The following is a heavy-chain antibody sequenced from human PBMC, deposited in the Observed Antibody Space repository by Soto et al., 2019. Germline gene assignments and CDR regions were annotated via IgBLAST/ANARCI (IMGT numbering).Heavy chain of an antibody. CDR2: MSAYNDYT. CDR3: ARGGYYDKVWGKMNYYGLDV. Sequence: QVRLVQSAAEVKKPGASVKVSCKASGYTFIRYGITWVRQAPGEGLEWMGWMSAYNDYTNYAQKLQGRVTMTTDTSTSTVYMELRSLRSDDTAVYYCARGGYYDKVWGKMNYYGLDVWGQGTTVTVSS. J-gene: IGHJ6*02. V-gene: IGHV1-18*01. D-gene: IGHD3-16*01. CDR1: GYTFIRYG.